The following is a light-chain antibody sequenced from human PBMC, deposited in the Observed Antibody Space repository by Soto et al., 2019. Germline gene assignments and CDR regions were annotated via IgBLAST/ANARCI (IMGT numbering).Light chain of an antibody. CDR2: DAS. CDR1: QSVSSY. CDR3: QERSKWPRT. Sequence: EMVLTQSPATLSLSPGERATLSCRASQSVSSYLAWYQQKPGQAPRLLIYDASNRATDIPARFSGSGSGTDFILTISSLEPEDCAGYYCQERSKWPRTFGEGTKVEIK. J-gene: IGKJ1*01. V-gene: IGKV3-11*01.